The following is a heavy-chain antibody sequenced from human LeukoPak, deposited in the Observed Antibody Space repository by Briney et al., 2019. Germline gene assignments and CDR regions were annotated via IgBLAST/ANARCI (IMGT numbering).Heavy chain of an antibody. J-gene: IGHJ6*03. D-gene: IGHD6-13*01. Sequence: ASVKVSCKASGYTFTDYYMNWVRQAPGQGLEWMGWINPNSGGTNYAQKFQGRVTMTRDTSISTAYMELSRLNSDDTAVYYCTRAIAVAGTVDYYYYYMDVWGKGTTVTVSS. V-gene: IGHV1-2*02. CDR3: TRAIAVAGTVDYYYYYMDV. CDR1: GYTFTDYY. CDR2: INPNSGGT.